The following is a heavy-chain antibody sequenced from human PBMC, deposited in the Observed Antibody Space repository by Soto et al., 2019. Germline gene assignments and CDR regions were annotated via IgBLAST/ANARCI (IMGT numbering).Heavy chain of an antibody. CDR2: INHSGST. CDR3: AITWVVVTAKTPYYYYYGMDV. Sequence: SETLSLTCAVYGGSFSGYYWSWIRQPPGKGLEWIGEINHSGSTNYNPSLTSLVTISVDTSKNQSSLKLSSVTAADTAVYYCAITWVVVTAKTPYYYYYGMDVWGQGTTVTVSS. CDR1: GGSFSGYY. J-gene: IGHJ6*02. V-gene: IGHV4-34*01. D-gene: IGHD2-21*02.